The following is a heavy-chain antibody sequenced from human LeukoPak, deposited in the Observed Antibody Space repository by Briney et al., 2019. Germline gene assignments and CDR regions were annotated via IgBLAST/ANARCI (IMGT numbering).Heavy chain of an antibody. V-gene: IGHV3-74*01. CDR2: VNSDGSST. Sequence: GGSLRLSCAASGFTFSNYWMPWVRQAPGKGLVWVSRVNSDGSSTTYADSVKGRFTISRDNAKNTLYLQMSSLRAEDTAVYYCARGGVTGAPNYYWGQGTLVTASS. CDR3: ARGGVTGAPNYY. D-gene: IGHD1-20*01. J-gene: IGHJ4*02. CDR1: GFTFSNYW.